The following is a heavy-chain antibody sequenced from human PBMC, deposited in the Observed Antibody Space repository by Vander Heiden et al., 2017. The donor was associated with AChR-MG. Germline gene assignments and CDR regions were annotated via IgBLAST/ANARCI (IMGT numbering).Heavy chain of an antibody. CDR2: ISSSSSYI. V-gene: IGHV3-21*01. CDR1: GFTFSSYS. J-gene: IGHJ6*02. Sequence: EVQLVESGGGLVKPGGSLRLSCAASGFTFSSYSMNWVRQAPGKGLEWVSSISSSSSYIYYADSVKGRFTISRDNAKNSLYLQMNSLRAEDTAVYYCARDRWTTMVRGVGGGYGMDVWGQGTTVTVSS. D-gene: IGHD3-10*01. CDR3: ARDRWTTMVRGVGGGYGMDV.